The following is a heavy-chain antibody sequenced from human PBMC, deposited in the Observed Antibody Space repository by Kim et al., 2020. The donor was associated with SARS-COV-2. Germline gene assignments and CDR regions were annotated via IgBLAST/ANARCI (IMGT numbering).Heavy chain of an antibody. CDR1: GGSFSGYY. J-gene: IGHJ4*02. V-gene: IGHV4-34*01. CDR3: ARINYGDSPY. CDR2: INHSGST. Sequence: SETLSLTCAVYGGSFSGYYWSWIRQPPGKGLEWIGEINHSGSTNYNPSLKSRVTISVDTSKNQFSLKLSSVTAADTAVYYCARINYGDSPYWGQGTLVTVSS. D-gene: IGHD4-17*01.